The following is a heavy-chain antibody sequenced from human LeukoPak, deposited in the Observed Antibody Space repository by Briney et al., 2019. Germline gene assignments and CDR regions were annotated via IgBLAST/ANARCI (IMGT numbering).Heavy chain of an antibody. CDR1: GFTFSSYE. J-gene: IGHJ4*02. V-gene: IGHV3-48*03. CDR2: ISSSGTTI. CDR3: ARHSPSHYYDSSGYSY. Sequence: GGSLRLSCAASGFTFSSYEMNWVRQAPGKGLEWDSYISSSGTTIYYADSVKGRFTISRDNAKNSLYLQMNSLRAEDTAVYYCARHSPSHYYDSSGYSYWGQGTLVTVSS. D-gene: IGHD3-22*01.